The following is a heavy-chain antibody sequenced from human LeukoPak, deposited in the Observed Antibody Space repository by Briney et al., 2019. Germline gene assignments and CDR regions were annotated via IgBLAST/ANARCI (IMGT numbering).Heavy chain of an antibody. CDR3: ASIVVVPAAIPFDY. Sequence: PSETLSLTCTVSGGSISSSSYYWGWIRQPPGKGLEWIGSIYYSGSTYYNPSLKSRVTISVDTSKNQFSLKLSSVTAADTAVYYCASIVVVPAAIPFDYWGQGTLVTVSS. J-gene: IGHJ4*02. V-gene: IGHV4-39*07. D-gene: IGHD2-2*01. CDR1: GGSISSSSYY. CDR2: IYYSGST.